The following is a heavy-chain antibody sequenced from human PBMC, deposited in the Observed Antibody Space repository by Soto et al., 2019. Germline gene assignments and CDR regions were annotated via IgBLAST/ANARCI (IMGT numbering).Heavy chain of an antibody. V-gene: IGHV4-59*01. J-gene: IGHJ6*02. Sequence: SETLSLTCTVSGGSISSYYWSWIRQPPGKGLEWIGYIYYSGSTNYNPSLKSRVTISVDTSKNQFSLKLSSVTAADTAVYYCARDQGRDYSRAYYYYGMDVWGQGTTVTVSS. CDR1: GGSISSYY. D-gene: IGHD4-4*01. CDR3: ARDQGRDYSRAYYYYGMDV. CDR2: IYYSGST.